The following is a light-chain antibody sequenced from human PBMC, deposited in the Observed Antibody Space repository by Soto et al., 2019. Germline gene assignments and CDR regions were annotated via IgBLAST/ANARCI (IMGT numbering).Light chain of an antibody. V-gene: IGLV1-44*01. J-gene: IGLJ3*02. CDR2: SNN. Sequence: QSVLTQPPSASGTPGQRVTISGSGSSSNIGRDTVNWYQQLPGMAPKLLIYSNNRRPSGVPDRFSGSKSGTSASLAISVLQFEDEADYYCAAWDGSLNGWVFGGGTKVTVL. CDR3: AAWDGSLNGWV. CDR1: SSNIGRDT.